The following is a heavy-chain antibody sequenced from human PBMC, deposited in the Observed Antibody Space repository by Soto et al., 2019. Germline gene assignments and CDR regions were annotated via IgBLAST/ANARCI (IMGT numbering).Heavy chain of an antibody. Sequence: QVQLQESGPGLVKPSGTLSLTCAVSGGSISSSNWWSWVRQPPGKGLEWIGEIHHSGSTNYNPSLKSRVIISVDKSKKQFSLKLSSVTAADTAVYYCARVRGSYYYGMDVWGQGTTVTVSS. CDR3: ARVRGSYYYGMDV. V-gene: IGHV4-4*02. J-gene: IGHJ6*02. CDR2: IHHSGST. CDR1: GGSISSSNW. D-gene: IGHD1-26*01.